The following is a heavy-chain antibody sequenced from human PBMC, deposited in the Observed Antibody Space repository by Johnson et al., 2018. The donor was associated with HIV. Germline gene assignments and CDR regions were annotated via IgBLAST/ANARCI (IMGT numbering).Heavy chain of an antibody. CDR2: IYSGGST. CDR3: TTYPNYYDNAFDI. CDR1: GFTVSSNY. V-gene: IGHV3-53*01. J-gene: IGHJ3*02. Sequence: VQLVESGGGLVQRGGSLRLSCAASGFTVSSNYMSWVRQAPGKGLEWVSLIYSGGSTYYADSVKGRFTVSRDNSKNTLYLQMNSLRAEDTAVYYCTTYPNYYDNAFDIWGQGTMVTVSS. D-gene: IGHD3-22*01.